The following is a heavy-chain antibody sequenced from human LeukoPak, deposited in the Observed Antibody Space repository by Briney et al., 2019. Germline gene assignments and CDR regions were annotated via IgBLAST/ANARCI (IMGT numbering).Heavy chain of an antibody. CDR3: ARDDGDDISIVNDYYLDS. CDR2: ISGSGGST. Sequence: PGGSLRLSCAASGFTFSRYGMSWVRQAPGKGLEWVSAISGSGGSTFYADSVKGRFTISRDNSKNTLYLQMNSLRTEDTAVYYCARDDGDDISIVNDYYLDSWGQGTLVTVSS. CDR1: GFTFSRYG. V-gene: IGHV3-23*01. J-gene: IGHJ4*02. D-gene: IGHD2/OR15-2a*01.